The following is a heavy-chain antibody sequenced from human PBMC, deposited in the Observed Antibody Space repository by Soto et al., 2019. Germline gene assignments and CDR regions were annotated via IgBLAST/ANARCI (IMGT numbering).Heavy chain of an antibody. J-gene: IGHJ6*02. CDR1: GYSFTSSW. V-gene: IGHV5-10-1*01. CDR3: ARLEVYYHMDV. CDR2: IDPSDSYT. Sequence: GESLKISCKGSGYSFTSSWISWVRQMPGKGLEWMGRIDPSDSYTNYSPSFQGHVTISADRSISIAYLQWSGLKASDTAMYYCARLEVYYHMDVWGQGTTVTVSS.